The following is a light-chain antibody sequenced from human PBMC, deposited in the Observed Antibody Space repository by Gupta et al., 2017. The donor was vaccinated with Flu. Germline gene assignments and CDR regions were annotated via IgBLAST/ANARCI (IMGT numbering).Light chain of an antibody. CDR1: STNSGSNT. V-gene: IGLV1-44*01. J-gene: IGLJ1*01. CDR3: AAWDDSLNGLYV. CDR2: SNN. Sequence: QSVLTQPPSASGTPGQRVTTPCSGSSTNSGSNTVNWYQQLPGTAPKLLIYSNNQRPSGVPDRFSGSKSGTSASLAISGLQSEDEADYYCAAWDDSLNGLYVFGTGTKVTVL.